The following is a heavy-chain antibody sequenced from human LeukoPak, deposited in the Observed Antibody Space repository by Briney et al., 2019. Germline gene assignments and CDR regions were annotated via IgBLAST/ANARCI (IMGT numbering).Heavy chain of an antibody. CDR1: GGSITSANW. CDR2: IFHTGTT. Sequence: SETLSLTCAVSGGSITSANWWSWVRQPPGRGLEWIGEIFHTGTTNYNPSLKSRVTISLDTSKNQFSLRLSSVTAADTAVYYCARQTSLGFDIWGQGTMVTVSS. J-gene: IGHJ3*02. CDR3: ARQTSLGFDI. V-gene: IGHV4-4*02.